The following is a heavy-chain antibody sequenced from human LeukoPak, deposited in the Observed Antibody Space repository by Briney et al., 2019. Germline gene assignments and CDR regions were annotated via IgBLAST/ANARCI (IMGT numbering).Heavy chain of an antibody. D-gene: IGHD3-9*01. Sequence: PSQTLSLTCAVSGGSISSGGYSWSWIRQPPGRGLEWIGYIYHSGSTYYNPSLKSRVTISVDRSKNQFSLKLSSVTAADTAVYYCARGDILTGYQYYFDYWCQGTLVTVSS. CDR2: IYHSGST. CDR3: ARGDILTGYQYYFDY. J-gene: IGHJ4*02. V-gene: IGHV4-30-2*01. CDR1: GGSISSGGYS.